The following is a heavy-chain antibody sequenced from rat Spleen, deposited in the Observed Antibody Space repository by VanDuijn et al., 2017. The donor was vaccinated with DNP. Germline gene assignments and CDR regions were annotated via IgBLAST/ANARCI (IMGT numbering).Heavy chain of an antibody. J-gene: IGHJ4*01. Sequence: EVQLQESGPGLVKPSQSLSLTCSVTGYSVTSNYWAWIRNFPGNKMEWIGHISYSGTTTYKPSLKSRISITRDTSRNQFFLQLNSVTPEDTATYYCARVQLGYYALDAWGQGTSVTVSS. D-gene: IGHD5-1*01. CDR2: ISYSGTT. CDR3: ARVQLGYYALDA. CDR1: GYSVTSNY. V-gene: IGHV3-1*01.